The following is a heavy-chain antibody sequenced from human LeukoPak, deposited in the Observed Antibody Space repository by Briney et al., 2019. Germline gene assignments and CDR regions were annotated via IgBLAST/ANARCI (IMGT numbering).Heavy chain of an antibody. V-gene: IGHV3-48*02. CDR1: GFTFSTYS. Sequence: PGGSLRLSCAASGFTFSTYSMNWVRQAPGKGLQWVSCISDSGAAMYYADSVKGRFTISRDNAKNSVYLQMNSLRDGDTAVYYCARDSGNSFAYCGQGTLVTVSS. CDR2: ISDSGAAM. CDR3: ARDSGNSFAY. J-gene: IGHJ4*02.